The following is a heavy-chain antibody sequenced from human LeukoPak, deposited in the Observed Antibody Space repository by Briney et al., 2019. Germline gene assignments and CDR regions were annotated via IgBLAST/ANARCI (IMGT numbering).Heavy chain of an antibody. Sequence: GRSLTLSCAASGITLSSYVMHWVRQAPGKGLEWVAVIRYDGSNKYYADSVKGRFTISRDNSKNTVYLQMNSLRAEDTAVYYCARDLPPDGYSYGYCFDYWGQGTLVTVSS. J-gene: IGHJ4*02. CDR2: IRYDGSNK. CDR1: GITLSSYV. CDR3: ARDLPPDGYSYGYCFDY. V-gene: IGHV3-33*01. D-gene: IGHD5-18*01.